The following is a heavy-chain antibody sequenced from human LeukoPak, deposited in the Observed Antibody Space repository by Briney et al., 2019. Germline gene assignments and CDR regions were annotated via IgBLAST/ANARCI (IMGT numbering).Heavy chain of an antibody. Sequence: HPGGSLRLSCAASGYTVSSYYMNWVRQAPGKGVEWVSVIYRGDSTYYADSVKGRFTNSRDNSKNTLYLQMNSLGAEDTAVYYCAREGHQLPYFDYWGQGTLVTVSS. CDR3: AREGHQLPYFDY. J-gene: IGHJ4*02. CDR2: IYRGDST. V-gene: IGHV3-53*01. D-gene: IGHD2-2*01. CDR1: GYTVSSYY.